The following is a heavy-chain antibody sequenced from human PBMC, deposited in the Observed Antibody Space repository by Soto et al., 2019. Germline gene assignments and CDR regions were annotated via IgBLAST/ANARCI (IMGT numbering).Heavy chain of an antibody. CDR1: GNTVPNYA. CDR3: AKNGQPPYYYYGLDV. V-gene: IGHV1-18*01. J-gene: IGHJ6*02. CDR2: ISGYNGDT. D-gene: IGHD2-8*01. Sequence: ASVKVSCKASGNTVPNYAIHWVRQAPGQGLEWMGWISGYNGDTNYAQKFQDRVSMTIDTSTGTAYMELRSLTSDDTAIYYCAKNGQPPYYYYGLDVWGQGTKVTVS.